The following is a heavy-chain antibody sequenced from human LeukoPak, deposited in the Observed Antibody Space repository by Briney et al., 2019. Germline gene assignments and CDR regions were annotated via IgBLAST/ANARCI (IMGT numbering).Heavy chain of an antibody. J-gene: IGHJ3*02. CDR2: ISGSSSYI. V-gene: IGHV3-21*01. CDR1: GFTFSSYS. D-gene: IGHD3-16*02. Sequence: PGRSLRLSCAASGFTFSSYSMNWVRQAPGKGLEWVSSISGSSSYIYYADSVKGRFTISRHNAKNSLYLQMNSLRAEDTAVYYCARVPAGVIGMKDAFDIWGQGTMVTVSS. CDR3: ARVPAGVIGMKDAFDI.